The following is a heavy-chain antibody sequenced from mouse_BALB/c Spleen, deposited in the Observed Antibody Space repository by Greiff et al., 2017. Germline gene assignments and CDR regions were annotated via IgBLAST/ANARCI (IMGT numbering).Heavy chain of an antibody. D-gene: IGHD4-1*01. V-gene: IGHV14-3*02. Sequence: EVMLVESGAELVKPGASVKLSCTASGFNIKDTYMHWVKQRPEQGLEWIGRIDPANGNTKYDPKFQGKATITADTSSNTAYRQLSSLTSEDTAVYYCARRANWNYFDNCGQGTTLTVSS. CDR2: IDPANGNT. J-gene: IGHJ2*01. CDR1: GFNIKDTY. CDR3: ARRANWNYFDN.